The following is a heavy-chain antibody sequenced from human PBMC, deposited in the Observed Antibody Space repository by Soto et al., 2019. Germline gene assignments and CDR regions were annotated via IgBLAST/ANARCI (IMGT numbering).Heavy chain of an antibody. J-gene: IGHJ4*02. D-gene: IGHD3-16*01. CDR2: ISGSGGST. CDR3: AKDWGAMADFDY. CDR1: GFTFSSYA. V-gene: IGHV3-23*01. Sequence: PLGALRLSCAASGFTFSSYAMSWVRQAPGKGLEWVSAISGSGGSTYYADSVKGRFTISRDNSKNTLYLQMNSLRAEDTAVYYCAKDWGAMADFDYWGQGTLVTVSS.